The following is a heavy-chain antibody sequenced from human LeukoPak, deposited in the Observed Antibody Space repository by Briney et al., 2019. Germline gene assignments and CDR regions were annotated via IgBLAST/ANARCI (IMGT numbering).Heavy chain of an antibody. Sequence: KLSETLSLTCAVYGGSFSGYYWSWIRQPPGKGLEWIGEINHSGSTNYNPSLKSRVTISVDTSKNQFSLKLSSVTAADTAVYYCAGAIQLWLRGSYWFDPWGQGTLVTVSS. CDR2: INHSGST. J-gene: IGHJ5*02. CDR3: AGAIQLWLRGSYWFDP. CDR1: GGSFSGYY. D-gene: IGHD5-18*01. V-gene: IGHV4-34*01.